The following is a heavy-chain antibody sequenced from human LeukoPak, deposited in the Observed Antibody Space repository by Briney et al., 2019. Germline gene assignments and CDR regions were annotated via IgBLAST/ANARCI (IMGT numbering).Heavy chain of an antibody. Sequence: PGGSLRLSCAASGFTFSSYAMSWVRQAPGKGLEWVSAISGSGGGTYYADSVKGRFTISRDNSKNTLYLQMNSLRAEDTAVYYCAKGALGGYYYYGMDVWGQGTTVTVSS. CDR1: GFTFSSYA. CDR3: AKGALGGYYYYGMDV. V-gene: IGHV3-23*01. J-gene: IGHJ6*02. CDR2: ISGSGGGT.